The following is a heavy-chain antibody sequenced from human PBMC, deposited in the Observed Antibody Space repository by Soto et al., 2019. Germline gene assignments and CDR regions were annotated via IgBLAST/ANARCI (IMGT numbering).Heavy chain of an antibody. J-gene: IGHJ1*01. CDR1: GFAFSDYY. V-gene: IGHV3-11*01. CDR2: ISTSGGAI. CDR3: ARVVTRIGVEYFHD. Sequence: QVHLVESGGGLVKPGGSLRLSCAASGFAFSDYYMSWIRQAPGKGLEWISYISTSGGAIYYADSVEGRFTISRDNAKNSLSLQMNSLTADDTAVYYCARVVTRIGVEYFHDWGQGTLVIVSS.